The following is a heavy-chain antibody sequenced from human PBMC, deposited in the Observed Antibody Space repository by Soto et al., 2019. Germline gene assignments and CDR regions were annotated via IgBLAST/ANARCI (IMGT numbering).Heavy chain of an antibody. J-gene: IGHJ4*02. CDR1: GYTFTGYY. D-gene: IGHD6-13*01. Sequence: GASVKVSCKASGYTFTGYYMHWVRQAPGQGLEWMGWINPNSGGTNCAQKFQGWVTMTRDTSISTAYMELSRLRSDDTAVYYCARVPSSSWYYFDYWGQGTLVTVSS. CDR2: INPNSGGT. V-gene: IGHV1-2*04. CDR3: ARVPSSSWYYFDY.